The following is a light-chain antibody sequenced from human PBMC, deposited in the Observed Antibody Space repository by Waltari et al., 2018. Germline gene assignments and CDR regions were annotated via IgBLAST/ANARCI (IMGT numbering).Light chain of an antibody. CDR1: QSVSRY. CDR3: QQRSNWLFT. J-gene: IGKJ3*01. CDR2: EAS. Sequence: ETVLTQSPATLSLSPGERATLSCRASQSVSRYLAWYQQKPGQAPRPRIYEASNRATGIPARFSGSGSGTDFTLTISSLEREDFAVYYCQQRSNWLFTFGPGTKVDIK. V-gene: IGKV3-11*01.